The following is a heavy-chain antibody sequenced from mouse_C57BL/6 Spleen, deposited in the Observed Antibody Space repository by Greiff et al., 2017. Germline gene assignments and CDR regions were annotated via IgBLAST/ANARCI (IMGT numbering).Heavy chain of an antibody. D-gene: IGHD2-1*01. Sequence: QVQLQQSGAELVRPGASVTLSCKASGYTFTDYEMHWVKQTPVHGLEWIGAIDPETGGTAYNQKFKGKAILTADKSSSTAYMELRSLTSEDSAVYYCTRGEGNYSYWGQGTTLTVSS. V-gene: IGHV1-15*01. CDR1: GYTFTDYE. CDR2: IDPETGGT. J-gene: IGHJ2*01. CDR3: TRGEGNYSY.